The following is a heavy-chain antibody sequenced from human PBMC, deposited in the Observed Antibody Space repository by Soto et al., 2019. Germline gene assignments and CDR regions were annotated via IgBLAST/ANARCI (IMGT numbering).Heavy chain of an antibody. D-gene: IGHD3-10*01. CDR2: ITPRGDKT. CDR3: AKESQRAGVPLFDS. V-gene: IGHV3-23*01. Sequence: EVQLLESGGGLVQPGGSLRLSCAASGFTFMNYAMSWVRQAPGKRPEWVSGITPRGDKTYYANSVTGRFTISRHNSRNPLYLQMNSLRAEDTALYYCAKESQRAGVPLFDSWGQGTLVTVSS. CDR1: GFTFMNYA. J-gene: IGHJ4*02.